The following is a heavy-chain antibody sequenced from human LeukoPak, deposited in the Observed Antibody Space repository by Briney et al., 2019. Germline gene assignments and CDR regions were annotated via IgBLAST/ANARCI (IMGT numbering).Heavy chain of an antibody. V-gene: IGHV4-34*01. CDR2: INHSGST. J-gene: IGHJ6*03. CDR3: ARTTTGYCSGGSCYSHPYYYYMDV. D-gene: IGHD2-15*01. Sequence: PSETLSLTCAVYGGSFSGYYWSWIRQPPGKGLEWIGEINHSGSTNYNPSLKSRVTISVDTSKNQFSLKLSSVTAADTAVYYCARTTTGYCSGGSCYSHPYYYYMDVWGKGTTVTISS. CDR1: GGSFSGYY.